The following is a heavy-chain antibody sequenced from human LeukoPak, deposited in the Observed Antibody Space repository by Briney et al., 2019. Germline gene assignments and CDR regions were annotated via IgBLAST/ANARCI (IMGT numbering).Heavy chain of an antibody. V-gene: IGHV1-69*04. CDR3: ARAHTVTIYSGFDP. Sequence: SVKVSCKASGSTFSSYAISWVRQAPGQGLEWMGRIIPIFGIANYAQKFQGRVTITADKSTSTAYMELSSLRSEDTAVYYCARAHTVTIYSGFDPWGQGTLVTVSS. CDR1: GSTFSSYA. J-gene: IGHJ5*02. CDR2: IIPIFGIA. D-gene: IGHD4-17*01.